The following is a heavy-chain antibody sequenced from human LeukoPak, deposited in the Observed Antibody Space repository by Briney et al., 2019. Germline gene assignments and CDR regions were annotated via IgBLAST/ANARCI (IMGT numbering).Heavy chain of an antibody. J-gene: IGHJ4*02. V-gene: IGHV3-53*01. Sequence: GGSLTLSCAASGFTVSSNYMGWVRQAPGKGLEWVSGLRFGGTTYYADSVKGRFTISGDNSKNTVFIQMDSLRAEDTAMYYCAKDRLLNCRGDCYIFDYWGQGTVVTVSS. CDR2: LRFGGTT. D-gene: IGHD2-21*02. CDR1: GFTVSSNY. CDR3: AKDRLLNCRGDCYIFDY.